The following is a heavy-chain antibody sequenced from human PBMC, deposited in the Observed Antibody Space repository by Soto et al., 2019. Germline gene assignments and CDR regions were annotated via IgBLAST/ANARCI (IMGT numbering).Heavy chain of an antibody. J-gene: IGHJ6*02. D-gene: IGHD3-10*01. V-gene: IGHV3-48*03. CDR3: ARDRVYSYASGNLSGMDV. CDR1: GFTFRSYE. Sequence: EVQLVESGGGLVQPGGSLRLSCVASGFTFRSYEMNWVRQAPGKGLEWVSYIGTIASTIYYADSVKGRFTISRDNAKNSLYLKMNSLRADDTAVYYCARDRVYSYASGNLSGMDVWGQGTKVTVSS. CDR2: IGTIASTI.